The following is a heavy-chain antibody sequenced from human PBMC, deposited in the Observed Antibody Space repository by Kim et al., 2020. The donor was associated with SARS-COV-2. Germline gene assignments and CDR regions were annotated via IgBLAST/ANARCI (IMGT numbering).Heavy chain of an antibody. CDR3: ARDVRTSRYSSGWYNYYYYMDV. Sequence: ASVKVSCKASGYTFTSYAMNWVRQAPGQGLEWMGWINTNTGNPTYAQGFTGRFVFSLDTSVSTAYLQISSLKAEDTAVYYCARDVRTSRYSSGWYNYYYYMDVWGKGTTVTVS. CDR2: INTNTGNP. J-gene: IGHJ6*03. D-gene: IGHD6-19*01. V-gene: IGHV7-4-1*02. CDR1: GYTFTSYA.